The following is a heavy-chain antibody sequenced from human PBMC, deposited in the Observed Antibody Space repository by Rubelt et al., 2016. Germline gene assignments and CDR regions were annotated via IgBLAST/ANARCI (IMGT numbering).Heavy chain of an antibody. V-gene: IGHV3-74*01. D-gene: IGHD6-19*01. Sequence: LVWVSWINAGGTSTSHADSVKGRFSISRDSAKNTVYLQMNSLRADDTAIYYCARDPARVGSGWYYFDYWGQGTLLTVSS. J-gene: IGHJ4*02. CDR3: ARDPARVGSGWYYFDY. CDR2: INAGGTST.